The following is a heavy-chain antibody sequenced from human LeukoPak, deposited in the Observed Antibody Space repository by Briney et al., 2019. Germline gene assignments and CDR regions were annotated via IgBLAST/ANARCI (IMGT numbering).Heavy chain of an antibody. D-gene: IGHD6-13*01. CDR1: GFTFGSYA. CDR2: ITSSGGST. V-gene: IGHV3-23*01. Sequence: QTGGSLRLSCAASGFTFGSYAMSWVRQAPGKGLEWVSDITSSGGSTNYADSVKGRFTISRDNSKNTLYLQMNSLRAEDTAVYYCAKDLGIAAPKSFYFDHWGQGTLVTVSS. J-gene: IGHJ4*02. CDR3: AKDLGIAAPKSFYFDH.